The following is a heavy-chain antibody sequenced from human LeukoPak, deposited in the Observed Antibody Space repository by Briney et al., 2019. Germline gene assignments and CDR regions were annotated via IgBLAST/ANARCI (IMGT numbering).Heavy chain of an antibody. CDR2: IKSGGGT. D-gene: IGHD5-18*01. CDR3: ARDRGYSYGNWYFDN. J-gene: IGHJ4*02. Sequence: GGSLRLSCAAPGFTVSGNYMNWVRQAPGKGLEWVSVIKSGGGTFYADSVKGRFTISRDNSKNTLSLQMNSLRAEDTAMYYCARDRGYSYGNWYFDNWGQGTLVTVSS. V-gene: IGHV3-66*01. CDR1: GFTVSGNY.